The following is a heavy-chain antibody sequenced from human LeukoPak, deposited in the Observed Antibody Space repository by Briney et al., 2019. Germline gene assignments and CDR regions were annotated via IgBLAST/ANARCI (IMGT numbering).Heavy chain of an antibody. CDR2: INHSGST. D-gene: IGHD5-18*01. Sequence: SETLSLTCAVYGGSFSGYYWSWIRQPPGKGLEWIGEINHSGSTNYNPSLKSRVTISVDTPKNQFSLKLSSVTAADTAVYYCARGGRGIQLWKYFDYWGQGTLVTVSS. J-gene: IGHJ4*02. V-gene: IGHV4-34*01. CDR3: ARGGRGIQLWKYFDY. CDR1: GGSFSGYY.